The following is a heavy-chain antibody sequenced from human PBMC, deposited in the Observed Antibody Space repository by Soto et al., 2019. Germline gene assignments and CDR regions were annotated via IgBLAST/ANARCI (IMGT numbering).Heavy chain of an antibody. D-gene: IGHD2-15*01. J-gene: IGHJ3*02. Sequence: ASVKVSCKVSGYTLTELSMHWVRQAPGKGLEWMGGFDPEDGETIYAQKFQGRVTMTEDTSTDTAYMGLSSLRSEDTAVYYCATRRHIVVVVAATPWGAFDIWGQGTMVTVSS. CDR2: FDPEDGET. CDR1: GYTLTELS. CDR3: ATRRHIVVVVAATPWGAFDI. V-gene: IGHV1-24*01.